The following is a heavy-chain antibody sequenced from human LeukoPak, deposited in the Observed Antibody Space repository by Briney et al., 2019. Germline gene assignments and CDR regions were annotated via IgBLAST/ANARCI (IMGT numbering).Heavy chain of an antibody. Sequence: GRSLRLSCAASGFTFSSYGMHWVRQAPGKGLEWVAVISYDGSNKYYADSVKGRFTISRDNSKNTLYLQMNSLRAEDTAVYYCAKDLNWNYLRFYYYYGMDVWGQGTTVTVSS. CDR2: ISYDGSNK. CDR1: GFTFSSYG. V-gene: IGHV3-30*18. CDR3: AKDLNWNYLRFYYYYGMDV. D-gene: IGHD1-7*01. J-gene: IGHJ6*02.